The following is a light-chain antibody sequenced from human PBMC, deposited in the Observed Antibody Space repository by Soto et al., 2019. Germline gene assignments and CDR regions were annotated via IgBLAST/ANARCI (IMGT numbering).Light chain of an antibody. CDR3: QQYGSSPPLS. Sequence: EIVLTQSPGTLSLSPGEGATLSCRASQSVTSGYLAWYQQKPGQAPRLLIYGASTRATGIPDRFSGSGSGTDFTLTISRLEPEDLAVYYCQQYGSSPPLSFGGGTKVDSK. CDR2: GAS. CDR1: QSVTSGY. V-gene: IGKV3-20*01. J-gene: IGKJ4*01.